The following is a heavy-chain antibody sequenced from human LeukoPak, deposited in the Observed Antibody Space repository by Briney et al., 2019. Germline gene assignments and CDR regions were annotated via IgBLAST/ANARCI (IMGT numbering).Heavy chain of an antibody. Sequence: PSETLSLTCAVYGGSFSGYYWSWIRQPPGKGLEWIGEINHSGSTNYNPSLKSRVTISVDTSKNQFSLKLSSVTAADTAVYYCARVSPFVDTALSGPVASHHLDYWGQGTLVTVSS. V-gene: IGHV4-34*01. J-gene: IGHJ4*02. CDR3: ARVSPFVDTALSGPVASHHLDY. CDR1: GGSFSGYY. D-gene: IGHD5-18*01. CDR2: INHSGST.